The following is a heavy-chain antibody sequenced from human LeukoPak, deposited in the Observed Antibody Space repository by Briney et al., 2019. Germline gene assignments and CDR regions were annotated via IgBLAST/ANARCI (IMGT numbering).Heavy chain of an antibody. V-gene: IGHV4-4*07. Sequence: SETLSLTCTVSGGSISSYYWSWIRQPAGKGLEWIGRIYTSGSTNYNPSLKSRVTMSVDTSKNQFSLKLSSVTAADTAVYYCAXXXXXXXXIPDLNYFDYWGQGTLVTVSS. J-gene: IGHJ4*02. CDR2: IYTSGST. CDR3: AXXXXXXXXIPDLNYFDY. CDR1: GGSISSYY.